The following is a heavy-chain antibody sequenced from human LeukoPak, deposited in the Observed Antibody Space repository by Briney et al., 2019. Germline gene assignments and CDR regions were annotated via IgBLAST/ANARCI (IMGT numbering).Heavy chain of an antibody. V-gene: IGHV3-43*02. CDR3: AKDGAYSSGWYSGFDY. CDR1: GFTFDDYA. CDR2: ISGDGGDT. J-gene: IGHJ4*02. D-gene: IGHD6-19*01. Sequence: PGGSLRLSCAASGFTFDDYAMHWVRQAPGKGLEWVSLISGDGGDTYYADSVKGRFTISRDNSKNSLYLQMNSLRTDDTALYYCAKDGAYSSGWYSGFDYWGQGTLVTVSS.